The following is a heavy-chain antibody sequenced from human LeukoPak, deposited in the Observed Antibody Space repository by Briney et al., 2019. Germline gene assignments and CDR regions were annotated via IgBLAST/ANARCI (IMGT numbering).Heavy chain of an antibody. V-gene: IGHV3-53*01. Sequence: GGSLRLLCAASGFTTSGNYMMWVRQTPGKRVECVSIIYSGGNTYYTDSVKGRFTISRDNSENTLYLQMNSLRTEDTGVYYCARVAAYYVSGHFDYWGQGTLVTVSS. CDR2: IYSGGNT. D-gene: IGHD3-10*01. J-gene: IGHJ4*02. CDR3: ARVAAYYVSGHFDY. CDR1: GFTTSGNY.